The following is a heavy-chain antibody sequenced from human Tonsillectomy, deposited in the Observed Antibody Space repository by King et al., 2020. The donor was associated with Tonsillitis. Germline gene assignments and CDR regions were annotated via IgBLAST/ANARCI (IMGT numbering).Heavy chain of an antibody. CDR1: GFIFSKYA. Sequence: VQLVESGGGLVQPGGSLRLYCAASGFIFSKYAMSWVRQAPGKGLEWVSGISGSGGSTYSADCVKGRFTISRDNSKNRLYLQMNSLRAEDTAVYYCAKDKVATMPRDAFDFWGQGTMVTVSS. D-gene: IGHD5-12*01. CDR3: AKDKVATMPRDAFDF. V-gene: IGHV3-23*04. CDR2: ISGSGGST. J-gene: IGHJ3*01.